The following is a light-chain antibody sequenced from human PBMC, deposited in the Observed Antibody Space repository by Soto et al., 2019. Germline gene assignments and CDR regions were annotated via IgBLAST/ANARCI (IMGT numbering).Light chain of an antibody. J-gene: IGKJ1*01. CDR3: QQYGDSRT. CDR1: QSVSNSY. V-gene: IGKV3-20*01. CDR2: GAS. Sequence: EIVLTQSPDTLSLSPGERATLSCRASQSVSNSYLAWYQQKPGQAPRLLIYGASSRATGIPDRFSGSGSGTDFTLTISRLEPEDFALYYCQQYGDSRTFGQGTKVDIK.